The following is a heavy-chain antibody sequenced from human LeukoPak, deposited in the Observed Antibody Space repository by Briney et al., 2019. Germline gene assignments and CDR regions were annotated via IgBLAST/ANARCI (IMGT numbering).Heavy chain of an antibody. V-gene: IGHV3-30*02. Sequence: GGSLRLSCAASGFTFSNFGMHWVRQAPGKGLEWAAFIRYDGSNKYYPDSVKGRFTISRDNSKNTLYLQMNSLRAEDTAVYYYYIDVWGKGTTVTISS. J-gene: IGHJ6*03. CDR3: YIDV. CDR1: GFTFSNFG. CDR2: IRYDGSNK.